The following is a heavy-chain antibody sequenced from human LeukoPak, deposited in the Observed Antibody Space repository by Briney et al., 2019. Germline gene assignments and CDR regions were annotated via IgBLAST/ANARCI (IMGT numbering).Heavy chain of an antibody. Sequence: PGGSLRLSCAASGFTFDNYAMQWVRQAPGKGLEWVSLISWDGGSTYYADSVKGRFTISRDNSKNSLYPQMNSLRAEDTALYYCASLLWFGDSDYYYMDVWGKGTTVTVSS. D-gene: IGHD3-10*01. CDR3: ASLLWFGDSDYYYMDV. CDR2: ISWDGGST. V-gene: IGHV3-43D*03. CDR1: GFTFDNYA. J-gene: IGHJ6*03.